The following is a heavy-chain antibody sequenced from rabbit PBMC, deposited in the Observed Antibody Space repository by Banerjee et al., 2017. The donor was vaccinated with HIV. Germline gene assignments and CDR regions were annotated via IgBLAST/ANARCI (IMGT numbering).Heavy chain of an antibody. CDR1: GFTISSVSW. CDR3: VREGL. V-gene: IGHV1S40*01. CDR2: IYSGSSGST. Sequence: QSLEESGGGLVKPGASLTLTCTAFGFTISSVSWMCWVRHAPGKGLEWIACIYSGSSGSTYYASWVNGRFSISRENTQNTVSLQMNSLTAADTATYFCVREGLWGQGTLVTVS. J-gene: IGHJ4*01.